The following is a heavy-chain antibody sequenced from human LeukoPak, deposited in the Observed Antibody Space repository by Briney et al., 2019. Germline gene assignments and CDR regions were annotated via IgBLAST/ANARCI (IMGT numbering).Heavy chain of an antibody. J-gene: IGHJ4*02. CDR2: IIPIFGTA. CDR1: GGTFSSYA. CDR3: ARNLRGTLDY. D-gene: IGHD3-10*01. Sequence: RASVKVSCKASGGTFSSYAISWVRQAPGQGLEWMGGIIPIFGTANYAQKFQGRVTIPADKSTSTAYMELSSLRSEDTAVYYCARNLRGTLDYWGQGTLVTVSS. V-gene: IGHV1-69*06.